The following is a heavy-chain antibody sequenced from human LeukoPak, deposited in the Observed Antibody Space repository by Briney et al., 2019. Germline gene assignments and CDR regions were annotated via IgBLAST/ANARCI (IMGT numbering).Heavy chain of an antibody. CDR3: ARDLHGYNVYYYYGMGV. D-gene: IGHD5-24*01. Sequence: ASVKVSCKASGGTFSSYAISWVRQAPGQGLEWMGGIIPIFGTANYAQKLQGRVTITADESTSTAYMELSSLRSEDTAVYYCARDLHGYNVYYYYGMGVWGQGTTVAVSS. V-gene: IGHV1-69*13. CDR2: IIPIFGTA. J-gene: IGHJ6*02. CDR1: GGTFSSYA.